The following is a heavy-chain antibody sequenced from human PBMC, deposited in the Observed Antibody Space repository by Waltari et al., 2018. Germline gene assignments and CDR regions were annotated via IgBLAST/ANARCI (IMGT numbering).Heavy chain of an antibody. CDR2: INQDGSEE. CDR3: ARTGARWLQFAAFDI. J-gene: IGHJ3*02. D-gene: IGHD5-12*01. V-gene: IGHV3-7*01. CDR1: RLTFSNCW. Sequence: EVLLVESGGGLVQTGGSLRLSCAASRLTFSNCWMNWVRQAPGKGLEWVANINQDGSEEYYVDSVKGRFTISRDNAKNSLYLEMKTLRAEDTAIYYCARTGARWLQFAAFDIWGQGTMVTVSS.